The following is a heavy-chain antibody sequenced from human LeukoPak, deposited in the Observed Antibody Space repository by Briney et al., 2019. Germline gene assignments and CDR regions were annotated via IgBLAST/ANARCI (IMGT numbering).Heavy chain of an antibody. D-gene: IGHD3-10*01. CDR1: GFTFSDYA. CDR3: AKDLWGQRLGELLLDY. CDR2: ISGGSSGST. J-gene: IGHJ4*02. V-gene: IGHV3-23*01. Sequence: GGSLRLSCAASGFTFSDYAMSWVRQAPGKGLEWLSVISGGSSGSTCYADSVTGRFTVSRDNSKNTVYLQMNSLRAEDTAVYYCAKDLWGQRLGELLLDYWGQGTLVTVSS.